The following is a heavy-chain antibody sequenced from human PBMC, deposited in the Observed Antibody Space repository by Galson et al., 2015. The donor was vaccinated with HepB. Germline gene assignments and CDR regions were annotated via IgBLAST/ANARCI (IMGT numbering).Heavy chain of an antibody. CDR3: ARGGIAVGLYYYYGLDV. Sequence: SLRLSCAASGFTFSSYAMHWVRQAPGKGLEWVAVISYDARNKYYADSVKGRFTISRDNSKKTLYLQMNRLRTEDTAVYYCARGGIAVGLYYYYGLDVWGQGTTVTASS. CDR2: ISYDARNK. J-gene: IGHJ6*02. CDR1: GFTFSSYA. V-gene: IGHV3-30*04. D-gene: IGHD6-19*01.